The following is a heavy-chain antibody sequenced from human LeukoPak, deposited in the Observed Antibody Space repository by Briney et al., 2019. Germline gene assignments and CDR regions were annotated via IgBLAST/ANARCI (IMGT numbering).Heavy chain of an antibody. CDR1: GFTFSSYA. CDR3: GRNKFIDY. J-gene: IGHJ4*02. Sequence: PGGSLRLSCAASGFTFSSYAMHWVRQAPGKGLEWVAVISYDGSNKYYADSVKGRFTISRDNAKNSLYLQMNSLRAEDTAVYYCGRNKFIDYCGQGTLVTVSS. CDR2: ISYDGSNK. V-gene: IGHV3-30-3*01. D-gene: IGHD1/OR15-1a*01.